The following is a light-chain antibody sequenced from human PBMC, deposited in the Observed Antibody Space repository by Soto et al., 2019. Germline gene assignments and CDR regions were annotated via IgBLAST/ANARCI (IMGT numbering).Light chain of an antibody. CDR3: QESYSTS. CDR1: QNIINY. V-gene: IGKV1-39*01. Sequence: TQLAPSLSSSSVKKESLSCRASQNIINYLNWYQQKPGKAPKLLIYVASNLQSGVPSRFSGSGSGTDFTLTIISLQPEDIATYYCQESYSTSFGQGTKVDI. J-gene: IGKJ1*01. CDR2: VAS.